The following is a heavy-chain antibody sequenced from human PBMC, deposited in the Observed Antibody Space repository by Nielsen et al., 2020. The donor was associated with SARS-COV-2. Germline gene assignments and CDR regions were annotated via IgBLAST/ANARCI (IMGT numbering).Heavy chain of an antibody. V-gene: IGHV1-69*06. Sequence: SVKVSCKASADTFSTYAITWVRQAPGHGLEWMGGIIPEFFTANYAHKFQDRVTITADKSTNTAYMELSSLKSDDTAVYYCARAHFGSGTSYPYYYFYTMDVWGQGTPVTVSS. CDR1: ADTFSTYA. CDR3: ARAHFGSGTSYPYYYFYTMDV. J-gene: IGHJ6*02. D-gene: IGHD3-10*01. CDR2: IIPEFFTA.